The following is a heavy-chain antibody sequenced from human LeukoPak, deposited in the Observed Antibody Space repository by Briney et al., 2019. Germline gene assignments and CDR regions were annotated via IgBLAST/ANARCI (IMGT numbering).Heavy chain of an antibody. CDR1: GLPLSGSW. CDR3: ARARGNTYGYFEY. V-gene: IGHV3-74*01. Sequence: GGSLRLSCAASGLPLSGSWMHWVRQAPGKGLVWVSRINGDASSTSYADSVKGRFTISRDNAKSTLYLQMNSLRVEDTAVYYCARARGNTYGYFEYWGQGTLVTVSS. CDR2: INGDASST. D-gene: IGHD5-18*01. J-gene: IGHJ4*02.